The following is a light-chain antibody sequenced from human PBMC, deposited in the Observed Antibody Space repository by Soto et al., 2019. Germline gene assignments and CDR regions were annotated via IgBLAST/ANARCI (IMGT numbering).Light chain of an antibody. J-gene: IGKJ1*01. CDR1: QSVSSN. CDR3: QQYNNWPRT. CDR2: GAS. V-gene: IGKV3-15*01. Sequence: DILMTQSPGTLSVSPGERASLSCRVSQSVSSNLAWYQQKPGQAPRLLIYGASTRATGIPVRFSGSGSGTEFTLTINSLQSEDFALYYCQQYNNWPRTFGQGTKVEIK.